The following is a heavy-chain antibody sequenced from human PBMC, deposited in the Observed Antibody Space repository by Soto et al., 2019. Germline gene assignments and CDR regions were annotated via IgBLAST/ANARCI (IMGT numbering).Heavy chain of an antibody. CDR3: ARLAPGGSGGGGDY. J-gene: IGHJ4*02. Sequence: SQPLALTCAISGDNVSSKSAAWNWIRQSPSRGLEWLGRTYYRSKWYNDYALSVKRRITINPDTSKNQFSLQLNSVTPEDTAVYYCARLAPGGSGGGGDYWGQGTPVTVSS. D-gene: IGHD6-25*01. V-gene: IGHV6-1*01. CDR1: GDNVSSKSAA. CDR2: TYYRSKWYN.